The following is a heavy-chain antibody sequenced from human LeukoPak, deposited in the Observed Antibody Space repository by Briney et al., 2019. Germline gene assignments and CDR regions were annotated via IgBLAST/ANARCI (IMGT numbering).Heavy chain of an antibody. CDR2: INHSGST. J-gene: IGHJ1*01. CDR3: ARGLNYDILTGYGGAEYFQH. V-gene: IGHV4-34*01. CDR1: GGSFSGYY. Sequence: PSETLSLTCAVYGGSFSGYYWSWIRQPPGKGLEWIGEINHSGSTNYNPSLKSRVTISVDTSKNQFSLKLSSVTAADTAVYYCARGLNYDILTGYGGAEYFQHWGQGTLVTVSS. D-gene: IGHD3-9*01.